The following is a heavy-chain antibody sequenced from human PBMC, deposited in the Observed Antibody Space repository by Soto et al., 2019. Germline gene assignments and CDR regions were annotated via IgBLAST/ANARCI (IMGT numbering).Heavy chain of an antibody. CDR3: AKSPVAAIRSYFDY. CDR1: GFTFSSYG. D-gene: IGHD2-2*02. J-gene: IGHJ4*02. Sequence: GESLKISCAASGFTFSSYGMHWVRQAPGKGLEWVAVISYDGSNKYYADSVKGRFTISRDNSKNTLYLQMNSLRAEDTAVYYCAKSPVAAIRSYFDYWGQGTLVTVSS. V-gene: IGHV3-30*18. CDR2: ISYDGSNK.